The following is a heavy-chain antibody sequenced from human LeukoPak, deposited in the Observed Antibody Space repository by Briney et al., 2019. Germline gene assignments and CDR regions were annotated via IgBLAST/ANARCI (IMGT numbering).Heavy chain of an antibody. D-gene: IGHD3-22*01. CDR2: ISYDGSNK. J-gene: IGHJ4*02. V-gene: IGHV3-30*18. CDR1: GFTCSSYG. CDR3: AKDYYDSSGYYFNGFDY. Sequence: GGSLRLSCAASGFTCSSYGMHWVRQAPGKGLEWVAVISYDGSNKYYADSVKGRFTISRDNSKNTLYLQMNSLRAEDTAVYYCAKDYYDSSGYYFNGFDYWGQGTLVTVSS.